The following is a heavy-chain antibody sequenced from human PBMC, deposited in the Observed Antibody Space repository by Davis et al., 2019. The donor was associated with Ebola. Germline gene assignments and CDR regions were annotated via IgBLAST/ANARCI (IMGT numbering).Heavy chain of an antibody. J-gene: IGHJ6*02. CDR3: ARDILGDRGMDV. V-gene: IGHV3-33*01. D-gene: IGHD1-26*01. CDR2: IWYDGSNK. Sequence: GESLKISCAASGFTFSSYGMHWVRQAPGKGLEWVAVIWYDGSNKYYADSVKGRFTISRDNSKNTLYLQMNSLRAEDTAVYYCARDILGDRGMDVWGQGTTVTVSS. CDR1: GFTFSSYG.